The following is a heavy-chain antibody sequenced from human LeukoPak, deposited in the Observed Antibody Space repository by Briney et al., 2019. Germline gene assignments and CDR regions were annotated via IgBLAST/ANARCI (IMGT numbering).Heavy chain of an antibody. CDR3: ARVNPVGATSFDY. J-gene: IGHJ4*02. V-gene: IGHV4-39*07. Sequence: SETLSLTCTVSGGSISSSSYYWGWIRQPPGKGLEWIGSIYYSGSTYYNPSLKSRVTMSVDTSRNQFFLRLSSVTAADTAVYYCARVNPVGATSFDYWGQGTLVTVSS. CDR1: GGSISSSSYY. CDR2: IYYSGST. D-gene: IGHD1-26*01.